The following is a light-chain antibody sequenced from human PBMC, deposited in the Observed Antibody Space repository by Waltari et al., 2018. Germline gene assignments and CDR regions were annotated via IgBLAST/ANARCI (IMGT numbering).Light chain of an antibody. CDR2: KAS. J-gene: IGKJ2*01. Sequence: DIQLTQSPSTLSASVVDRVTITCRASQSMTNWLAWYQQKPGKAPKVLMYKASSLQSGVPSRFSGSRSGTEFTLTISSLQPDDFATYYCHQYNSYPYTFGQGTKLEIK. CDR1: QSMTNW. V-gene: IGKV1-5*03. CDR3: HQYNSYPYT.